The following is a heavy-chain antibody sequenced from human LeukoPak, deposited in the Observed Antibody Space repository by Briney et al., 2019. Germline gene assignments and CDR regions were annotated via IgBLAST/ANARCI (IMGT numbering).Heavy chain of an antibody. CDR1: GFSFSDYE. CDR2: ISPSGGTK. V-gene: IGHV3-48*03. J-gene: IGHJ4*02. Sequence: GGSLRLSCAASGFSFSDYEMNWVRQAPGKGLEWVSNISPSGGTKYYADSVKGRFTISRDNAKNSLYLQMNSLRAEDTAVYYCTTITVAAAFDYWGQGTLVTVSS. D-gene: IGHD6-19*01. CDR3: TTITVAAAFDY.